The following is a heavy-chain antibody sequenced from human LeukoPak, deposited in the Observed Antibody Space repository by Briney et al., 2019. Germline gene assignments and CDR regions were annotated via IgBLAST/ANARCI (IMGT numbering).Heavy chain of an antibody. CDR1: GGSVSTLDYY. J-gene: IGHJ3*02. CDR3: ARERYGSGSYYTGHAFDI. V-gene: IGHV4-61*08. CDR2: IYNTGRT. Sequence: SETLSLTCTVSGGSVSTLDYYWNWIRQPPGKGLEWIGYIYNTGRTNYNPSLKSRVTISVDTSKNQFSLKLSSVTAADTAVYYCARERYGSGSYYTGHAFDIWGQGTMVTVSS. D-gene: IGHD3-10*01.